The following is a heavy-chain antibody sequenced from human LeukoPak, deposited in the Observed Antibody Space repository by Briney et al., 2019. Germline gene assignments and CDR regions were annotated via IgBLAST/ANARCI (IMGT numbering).Heavy chain of an antibody. CDR2: IIPILGIA. V-gene: IGHV1-69*04. CDR1: GGTFSSYT. Sequence: SVKVSCKASGGTFSSYTISWVRQAPGQGLEWMGRIIPILGIANYAQKFQGRVTITADKSTSTAYMELSSLRSEDTAVYYCARDRGDGYNYLMAFDYWGQGTLVTVSS. CDR3: ARDRGDGYNYLMAFDY. J-gene: IGHJ4*02. D-gene: IGHD5-24*01.